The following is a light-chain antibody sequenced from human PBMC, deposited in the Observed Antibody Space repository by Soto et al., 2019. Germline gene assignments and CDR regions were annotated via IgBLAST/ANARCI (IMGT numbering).Light chain of an antibody. CDR3: QTWGTGILV. J-gene: IGLJ2*01. CDR1: SGHSSYA. CDR2: LNSDGSH. Sequence: QSVLTQSPSASASLGASVKLTCTLSSGHSSYAIAWHQQQPEQGPRYLMKLNSDGSHSKGDGIPDRFSGSSSGAARYLTISSLQSEDEADYYCQTWGTGILVFGGGTKLTVL. V-gene: IGLV4-69*01.